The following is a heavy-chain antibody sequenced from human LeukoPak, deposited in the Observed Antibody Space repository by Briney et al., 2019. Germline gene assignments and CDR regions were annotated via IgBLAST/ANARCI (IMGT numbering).Heavy chain of an antibody. CDR2: IIPIFGTA. CDR1: GGTFSSYA. J-gene: IGHJ1*01. D-gene: IGHD6-19*01. CDR3: ARDLGSGFEGEDFQH. Sequence: SVKVSCKASGGTFSSYAISWVRQAPGQGLELMGGIIPIFGTANYAQKFQGRVTITTDESTSTAYMELSSLRSEDTAVYYCARDLGSGFEGEDFQHWGQGTLVTVSS. V-gene: IGHV1-69*05.